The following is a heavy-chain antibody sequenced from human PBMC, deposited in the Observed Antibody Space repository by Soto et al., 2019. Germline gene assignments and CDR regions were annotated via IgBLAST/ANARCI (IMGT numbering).Heavy chain of an antibody. Sequence: QVHLVQSGAEVKKPGASVKVSCKASGYTFTRYAMHWVRQAPGQRPEWMGWINPGNGDTKYSEKLQGRVTFNRDTSESTTYMELSSLRSEDTAMYYCARNSYISGDHDSYYFEYWGQGTPVTVSS. J-gene: IGHJ4*02. CDR1: GYTFTRYA. CDR3: ARNSYISGDHDSYYFEY. V-gene: IGHV1-3*01. CDR2: INPGNGDT. D-gene: IGHD2-21*02.